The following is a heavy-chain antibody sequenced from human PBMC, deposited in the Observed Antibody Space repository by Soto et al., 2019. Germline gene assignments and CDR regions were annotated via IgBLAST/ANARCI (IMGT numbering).Heavy chain of an antibody. D-gene: IGHD4-17*01. V-gene: IGHV1-69*02. CDR1: GGTFSSYT. Sequence: SVKVSCKASGGTFSSYTISWVRQAPGQGLEWMGRIIPILGIANYAQKFQGRVTITADKSTSTAYMELSSLRSEDTAVYYCARGSGYGDVDYWGQGTLVTVSS. CDR2: IIPILGIA. CDR3: ARGSGYGDVDY. J-gene: IGHJ4*02.